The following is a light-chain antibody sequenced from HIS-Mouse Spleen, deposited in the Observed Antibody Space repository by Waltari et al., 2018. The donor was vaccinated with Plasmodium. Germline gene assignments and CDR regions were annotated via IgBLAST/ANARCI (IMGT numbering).Light chain of an antibody. CDR2: QDS. J-gene: IGLJ2*01. CDR3: QAWDSSTVV. CDR1: KLGDKY. Sequence: SYELTPPPSVSVSPGQTARIPCSGDKLGDKYACWYQQTPGQSPVLVIYQDSTRPSGIPERFSGSNSGNTATLTISGTQAMDEADYYCQAWDSSTVVFGGGTKLTVL. V-gene: IGLV3-1*01.